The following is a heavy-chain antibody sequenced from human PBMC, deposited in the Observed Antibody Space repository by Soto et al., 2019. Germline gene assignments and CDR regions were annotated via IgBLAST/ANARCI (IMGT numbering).Heavy chain of an antibody. CDR3: ARFGSDIVY. D-gene: IGHD2-21*02. J-gene: IGHJ4*02. CDR1: GHSAHNYW. CDR2: IDPTDTYP. V-gene: IGHV5-10-1*01. Sequence: PGESLKISCKASGHSAHNYWINWVRQMPGKGLEWIGRIDPTDTYPTYSPSFEGHVTISADPSITTAYLQWSSLKASDTATYCCARFGSDIVYWGQGTQVTVSS.